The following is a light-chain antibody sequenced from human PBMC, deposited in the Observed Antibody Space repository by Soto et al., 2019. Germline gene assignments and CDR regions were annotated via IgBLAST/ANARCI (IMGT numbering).Light chain of an antibody. J-gene: IGLJ3*02. CDR3: SSYAGSNNLV. CDR1: SSDVGGYNY. Sequence: QSALTQPPSASGSPGQSVTTSCTGTSSDVGGYNYVSWYQQHPGKAPKLMIYEVSKRPSGVPDRFSGSKSGNTASLTVSGLQPEDEADYYCSSYAGSNNLVFGGGTKLTVL. V-gene: IGLV2-8*01. CDR2: EVS.